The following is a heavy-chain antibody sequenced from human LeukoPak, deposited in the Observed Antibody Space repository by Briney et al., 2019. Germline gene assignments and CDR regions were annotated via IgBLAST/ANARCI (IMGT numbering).Heavy chain of an antibody. D-gene: IGHD3-10*01. Sequence: GASAKVSCKASGGTFSSYAISWVRQAPGQGLEWMGRIIPILGIANYAQKFQGRVTITADKSTSTAYMELSSLRSEDTAVYYCARGAMVRGVLDYWGQGTLVTVSS. V-gene: IGHV1-69*04. CDR1: GGTFSSYA. J-gene: IGHJ4*02. CDR2: IIPILGIA. CDR3: ARGAMVRGVLDY.